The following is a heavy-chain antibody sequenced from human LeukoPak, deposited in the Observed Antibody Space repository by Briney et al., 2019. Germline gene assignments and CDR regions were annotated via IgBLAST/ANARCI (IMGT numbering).Heavy chain of an antibody. CDR3: ARRGRSDSSGYYSSHWYLDL. Sequence: TGESLKISCKGSGYSFTSYWIGWVRQMPGKGLEWMGIIYPGDSDTRYSPSFQGQVTISADKSISTAYLQWSSLKASDTAMYYCARRGRSDSSGYYSSHWYLDLWGRGTLVTVSS. V-gene: IGHV5-51*01. D-gene: IGHD3-22*01. CDR1: GYSFTSYW. J-gene: IGHJ2*01. CDR2: IYPGDSDT.